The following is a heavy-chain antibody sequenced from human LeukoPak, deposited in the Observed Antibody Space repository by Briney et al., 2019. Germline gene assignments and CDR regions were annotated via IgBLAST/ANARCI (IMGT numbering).Heavy chain of an antibody. CDR1: GGSISNNNYY. D-gene: IGHD1-7*01. Sequence: SETLSLTCTVSGGSISNNNYYWGWIRQPQGKGLEWIGNIYYSGSTYYNPSLKSRVTISVGTSKNQFSLKLSSVTAADTAVYYCARGRNWNYESHFDYWGQGTLVTVSS. J-gene: IGHJ4*02. V-gene: IGHV4-39*07. CDR2: IYYSGST. CDR3: ARGRNWNYESHFDY.